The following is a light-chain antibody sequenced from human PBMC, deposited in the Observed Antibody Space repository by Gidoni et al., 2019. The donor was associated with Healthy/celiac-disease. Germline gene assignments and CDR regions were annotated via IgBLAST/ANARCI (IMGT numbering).Light chain of an antibody. CDR3: QQRSNWPFT. V-gene: IGKV3-11*01. Sequence: ETVFSQPPATLSLSPGERATLSFRASQSVSSYLAWYQQKPGQAPRLLIYDASKRATGIPARFSGSGSGTDFTLTISSLEPEDFAVYYCQQRSNWPFTFGGGTKVEIK. J-gene: IGKJ4*01. CDR2: DAS. CDR1: QSVSSY.